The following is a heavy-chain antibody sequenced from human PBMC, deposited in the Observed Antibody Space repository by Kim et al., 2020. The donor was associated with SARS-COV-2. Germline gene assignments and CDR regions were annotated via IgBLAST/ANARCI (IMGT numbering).Heavy chain of an antibody. CDR2: ISYDGGNK. V-gene: IGHV3-30*04. CDR1: GFTFSSYT. Sequence: GGSLRLSCAASGFTFSSYTMHWVRQAPGKGLEWVAVISYDGGNKYYADSVKGRFTISRDNSKNTLYLQMNSLRPEDTAVYYCPREGGAYAYGNFDSWGQGTLVTVSS. D-gene: IGHD5-12*01. CDR3: PREGGAYAYGNFDS. J-gene: IGHJ4*02.